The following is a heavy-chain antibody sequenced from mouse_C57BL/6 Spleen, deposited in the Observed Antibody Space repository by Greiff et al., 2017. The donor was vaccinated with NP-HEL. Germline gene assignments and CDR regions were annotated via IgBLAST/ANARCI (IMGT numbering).Heavy chain of an antibody. CDR3: ARHEEEEEEVFITTVVAHFDY. CDR2: FYPGSGSI. D-gene: IGHD1-1*01. Sequence: QVQLKESGAELVKPGASVKLSCKASGYTFTEYTIHWVKQRSGQGLEWIGWFYPGSGSIKYNEKFKDKATLTADKSSSTVYMELSRLTSEDSAVYFCARHEEEEEEVFITTVVAHFDYWGQGTTLTVSS. V-gene: IGHV1-62-2*01. CDR1: GYTFTEYT. J-gene: IGHJ2*01.